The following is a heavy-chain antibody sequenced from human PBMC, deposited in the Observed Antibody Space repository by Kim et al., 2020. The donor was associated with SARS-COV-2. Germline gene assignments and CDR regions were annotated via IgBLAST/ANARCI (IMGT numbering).Heavy chain of an antibody. J-gene: IGHJ6*02. CDR2: ALYTGDS. CDR1: GASISSYY. Sequence: SETLSLTCTVSGASISSYYWSWFRQPPGRGLEWVGYALYTGDSNYNPSLETRVTISIDTSESQLSLNLNSMTAADTAVYYCARLRTIGTTAHYYYYGMDAWGQGTTVTVSS. V-gene: IGHV4-59*13. D-gene: IGHD1-1*01. CDR3: ARLRTIGTTAHYYYYGMDA.